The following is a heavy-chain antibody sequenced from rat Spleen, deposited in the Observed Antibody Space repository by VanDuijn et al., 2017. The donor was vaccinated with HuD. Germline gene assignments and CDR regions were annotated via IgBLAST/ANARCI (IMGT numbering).Heavy chain of an antibody. J-gene: IGHJ2*01. CDR2: IVYDGSST. CDR3: ARLGGKYSSYNYLDN. CDR1: GFTFSDYA. D-gene: IGHD1-2*01. Sequence: EVQLVESGGGLIQPGRSLRLSCAASGFTFSDYAMAWVRQAPKKGLEWVATIVYDGSSTYYRDSVKGRFTISRDNAKSTLYLQMDSLRCEDTATYYCARLGGKYSSYNYLDNWGQGDMVTVSS. V-gene: IGHV5-17*01.